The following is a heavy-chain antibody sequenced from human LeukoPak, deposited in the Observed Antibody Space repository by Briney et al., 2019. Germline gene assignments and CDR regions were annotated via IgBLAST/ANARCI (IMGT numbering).Heavy chain of an antibody. CDR2: ISGSGGGT. D-gene: IGHD5-18*01. Sequence: PGGSLRLSCAASGFTFSSYAMSWIRQAPGKGLEWVSAISGSGGGTYYADSVKGRFTISRDNSKNTLYLQMNSLRAEDTAVYYCAKGAGGSRYATFDYWGQGTLVTVSS. J-gene: IGHJ4*02. CDR1: GFTFSSYA. CDR3: AKGAGGSRYATFDY. V-gene: IGHV3-23*01.